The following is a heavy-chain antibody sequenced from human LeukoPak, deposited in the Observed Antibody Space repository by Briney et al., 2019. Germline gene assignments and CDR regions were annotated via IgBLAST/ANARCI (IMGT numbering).Heavy chain of an antibody. CDR1: GFTFSSYA. CDR3: AKGYRGNYDY. V-gene: IGHV3-23*01. D-gene: IGHD1-26*01. CDR2: IGDRRGDT. Sequence: GGSLRLSCAASGFTFSSYAMTWVRQAPGKGLEWVSAIGDRRGDTYYGDSVKGRFTISRDNSKNTLYLQMNSLRAEDTAVYYCAKGYRGNYDYWGQGTLVTVSS. J-gene: IGHJ4*02.